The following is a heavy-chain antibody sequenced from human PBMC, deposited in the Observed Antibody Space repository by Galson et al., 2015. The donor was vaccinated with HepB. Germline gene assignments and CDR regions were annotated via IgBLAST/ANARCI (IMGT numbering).Heavy chain of an antibody. CDR2: TYFRSQWRI. CDR3: AYGSDV. V-gene: IGHV6-1*01. Sequence: CAISGDSVTSHSAVWNWIRQSPSRGLEWLGRTYFRSQWRIDYSVSVKSRITINADTSQNQFSLHLNSMTPEDTAVYYCAYGSDVWGQGTTVIVSS. J-gene: IGHJ6*02. CDR1: GDSVTSHSAV.